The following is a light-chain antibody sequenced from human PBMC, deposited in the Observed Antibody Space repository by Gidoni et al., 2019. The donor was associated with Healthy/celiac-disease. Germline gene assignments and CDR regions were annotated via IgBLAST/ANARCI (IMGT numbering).Light chain of an antibody. CDR2: AAS. V-gene: IGKV1-39*01. CDR3: QQSYSTPWT. J-gene: IGKJ1*01. CDR1: QRISSY. Sequence: DIQMPQSTSSLSASVGDRVTITCRASQRISSYLNWYQQKPAKAPKLLLYAASSLQSGVPSRFSGSGSGTDFTLTISSLQPEDFATYYCQQSYSTPWTFGQGTKVEIK.